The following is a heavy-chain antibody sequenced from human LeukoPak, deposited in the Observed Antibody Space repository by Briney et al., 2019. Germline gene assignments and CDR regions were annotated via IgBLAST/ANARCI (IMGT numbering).Heavy chain of an antibody. J-gene: IGHJ4*02. V-gene: IGHV3-21*04. CDR3: ATGHQPGY. CDR1: GFTFSSYW. Sequence: GSLRLSCEASGFTFSSYWMSWVRQAPGKGLEWVSSISSSSSYIYYADSVKGRFTISGDNAKNSLYLQMNSLRVEDTAVYYCATGHQPGYWGQGTLVTVSS. D-gene: IGHD1-14*01. CDR2: ISSSSSYI.